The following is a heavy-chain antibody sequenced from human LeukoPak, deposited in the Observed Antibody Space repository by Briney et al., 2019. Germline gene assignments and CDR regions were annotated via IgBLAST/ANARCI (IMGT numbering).Heavy chain of an antibody. Sequence: GGTLRLSCAASGFTFSSYGMSWVRQAPGKGLEWVSAISGSGGSTYYADSVKGRFTISRDNSKNTLYLQMNSLRAEDTAVYYCAKIVGYFDWLSNYYFDYWGQGTLVTVSS. CDR1: GFTFSSYG. CDR3: AKIVGYFDWLSNYYFDY. CDR2: ISGSGGST. J-gene: IGHJ4*02. V-gene: IGHV3-23*01. D-gene: IGHD3-9*01.